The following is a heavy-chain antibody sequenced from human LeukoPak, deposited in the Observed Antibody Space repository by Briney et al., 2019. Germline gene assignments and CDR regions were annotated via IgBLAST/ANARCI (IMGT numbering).Heavy chain of an antibody. V-gene: IGHV3-48*03. CDR2: ISSSGNSI. CDR3: VRGFGSN. CDR1: GSAFSSFE. D-gene: IGHD3-10*01. J-gene: IGHJ4*02. Sequence: GESLRLSCAASGSAFSSFEMNWVRQAPGKGLEWVSCISSSGNSINYADSVKGRFTISRDNGKNSLYLQMNSLRADDTAVYFCVRGFGSNWGQGTLVTVSS.